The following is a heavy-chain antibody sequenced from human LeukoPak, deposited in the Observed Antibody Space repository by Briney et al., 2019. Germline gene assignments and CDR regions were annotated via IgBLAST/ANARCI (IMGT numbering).Heavy chain of an antibody. CDR1: GGSISSSSYY. J-gene: IGHJ6*02. CDR2: IYYSGST. D-gene: IGHD6-13*01. CDR3: ARQYSSSWPHYYYYGMDV. Sequence: PETLSLTCTVSGGSISSSSYYWGWIRQPPGKGLEWIGSIYYSGSTYYNPSLKSRVTISVDTSKNQFSLKLSSVTAADTAVYYCARQYSSSWPHYYYYGMDVWGQGTTVTVSS. V-gene: IGHV4-39*01.